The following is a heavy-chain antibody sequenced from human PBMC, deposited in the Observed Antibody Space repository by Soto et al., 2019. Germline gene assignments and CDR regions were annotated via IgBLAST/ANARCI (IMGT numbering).Heavy chain of an antibody. V-gene: IGHV6-1*01. D-gene: IGHD2-15*01. CDR2: TYYRSKWYI. CDR3: ARAAPRYCSGGSCYSGRDY. CDR1: GDSVSSNSAA. J-gene: IGHJ4*02. Sequence: SQTLSLTCAISGDSVSSNSAAWNWIRQSPSRGLEWLGRTYYRSKWYIDYAVSVKSRITINPDTSKNHFSLQLNSVTAADTAVYYCARAAPRYCSGGSCYSGRDYWGQGTLVTVSS.